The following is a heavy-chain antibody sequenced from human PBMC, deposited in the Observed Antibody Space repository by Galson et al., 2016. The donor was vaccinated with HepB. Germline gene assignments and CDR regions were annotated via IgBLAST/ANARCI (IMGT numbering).Heavy chain of an antibody. CDR1: GFSLNSYV. CDR2: VWYDGSKK. J-gene: IGHJ4*02. Sequence: SLRLSCAASGFSLNSYVMHWARQAPGKGLEWAAVVWYDGSKKYYADSVKGRFTISRDISKNTLYLQMNNLRVEDTAVYYCAGDDVEYSLFDSGGQGTQVTVSA. D-gene: IGHD5-18*01. CDR3: AGDDVEYSLFDS. V-gene: IGHV3-33*01.